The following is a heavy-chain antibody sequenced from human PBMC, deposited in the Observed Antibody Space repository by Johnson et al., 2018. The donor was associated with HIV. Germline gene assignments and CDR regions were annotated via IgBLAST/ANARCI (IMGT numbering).Heavy chain of an antibody. V-gene: IGHV3-30-3*01. CDR3: AREGQRLLWFGERRSDAFDI. CDR2: ISYDGSNK. CDR1: GFTFSSYA. Sequence: QVQLVESGGGVVQPGRSLRLSCAASGFTFSSYAMHWVRQAPGKGLEWVAVISYDGSNKYYADSVKGRFTISRDNSKNTLYLQMNSLRAEDTAVYYCAREGQRLLWFGERRSDAFDIWGQGTMVTVSS. D-gene: IGHD3-10*01. J-gene: IGHJ3*02.